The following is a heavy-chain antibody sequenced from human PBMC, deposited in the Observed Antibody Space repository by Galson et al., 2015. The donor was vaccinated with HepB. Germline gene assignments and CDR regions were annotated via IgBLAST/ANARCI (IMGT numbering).Heavy chain of an antibody. D-gene: IGHD3-10*01. CDR3: ARDRVLVQITMVRGAPPYGMDV. V-gene: IGHV1-3*01. CDR1: GYTFTSYA. Sequence: SVKVSCKASGYTFTSYAMHWVRQAPGQRLEWMGWINAGNGNTKYSQRFQGRVTITRDTSASTAYMELSSLRSEDTAVYYCARDRVLVQITMVRGAPPYGMDVWGQGTTVTVSS. J-gene: IGHJ6*02. CDR2: INAGNGNT.